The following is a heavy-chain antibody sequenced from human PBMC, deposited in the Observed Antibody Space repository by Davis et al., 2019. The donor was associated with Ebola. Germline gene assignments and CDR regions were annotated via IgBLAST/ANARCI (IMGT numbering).Heavy chain of an antibody. CDR3: AHSGSSWYARAFDY. D-gene: IGHD6-13*01. CDR1: GFSLSTSGVG. V-gene: IGHV2-5*02. J-gene: IGHJ4*02. Sequence: SGPTLVKPTQTLTLTCTFSGFSLSTSGVGVGWIRQPPGTALEWLALIYWDDDKRYSPSLKSRLTITKDTSKNQVVLTMTNMDPVDTATYYCAHSGSSWYARAFDYWGQGTLVTVSS. CDR2: IYWDDDK.